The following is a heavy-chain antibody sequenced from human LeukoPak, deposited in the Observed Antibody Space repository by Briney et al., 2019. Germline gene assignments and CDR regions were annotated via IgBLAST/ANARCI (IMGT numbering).Heavy chain of an antibody. D-gene: IGHD5/OR15-5a*01. CDR1: GFTFNIYK. CDR2: ITDGGSAV. V-gene: IGHV3-48*03. J-gene: IGHJ6*02. Sequence: TGGSLRLSCAASGFTFNIYKMNWVRQAPGKGLEWISYITDGGSAVYYADSVKGRFTVSRDNARNSLFLQVNSLRAEDTATYYCARRSTMSYHAIDVWGQGTMVTVSS. CDR3: ARRSTMSYHAIDV.